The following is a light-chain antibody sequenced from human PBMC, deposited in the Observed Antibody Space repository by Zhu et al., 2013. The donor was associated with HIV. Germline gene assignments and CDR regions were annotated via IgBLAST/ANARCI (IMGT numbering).Light chain of an antibody. V-gene: IGKV1-13*02. CDR3: QQFDSYPLT. CDR2: DAS. CDR1: QGIGTA. Sequence: ANRLTQSPSSLSASVGDRVTISCRASQGIGTALAWFQQKPGKPPKILIFDASNLEIDVPSRFSGSGSGTDFTLTISTLQPEDFADYYCQQFDSYPLTFGGGTRVRS. J-gene: IGKJ4*01.